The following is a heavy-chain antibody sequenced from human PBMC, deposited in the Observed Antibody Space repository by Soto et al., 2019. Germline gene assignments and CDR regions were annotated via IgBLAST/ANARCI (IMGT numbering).Heavy chain of an antibody. CDR1: GYTFTGYY. V-gene: IGHV1-2*02. Sequence: ASVKVSCKASGYTFTGYYMHWLRQAPGQGLEWMGWINPNSGGTNYAQKFQGRVTMTRDTSISTAYMELSRLRSDDTAVYYCARAPREVTTILGNWFDPWGQGTLVTVSS. CDR3: ARAPREVTTILGNWFDP. CDR2: INPNSGGT. D-gene: IGHD5-12*01. J-gene: IGHJ5*02.